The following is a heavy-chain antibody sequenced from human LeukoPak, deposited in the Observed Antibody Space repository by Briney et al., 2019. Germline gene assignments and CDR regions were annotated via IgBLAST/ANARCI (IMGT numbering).Heavy chain of an antibody. CDR1: GGSISSYY. Sequence: PSETLSLTCTVSGGSISSYYWSWIRQPPGKGLEWIGYIYYSGSTNYNPSLKSRVTISVDTSKNQFSLKLSSVTAADTAVYYCARGMDYYDSSGYYLNAFDIWGQGTMVTVSS. CDR3: ARGMDYYDSSGYYLNAFDI. V-gene: IGHV4-59*01. J-gene: IGHJ3*02. CDR2: IYYSGST. D-gene: IGHD3-22*01.